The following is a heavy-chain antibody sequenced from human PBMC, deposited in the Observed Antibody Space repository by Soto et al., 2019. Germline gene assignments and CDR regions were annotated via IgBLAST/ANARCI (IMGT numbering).Heavy chain of an antibody. D-gene: IGHD3-10*01. CDR3: ARDSGTYYGSGSYYAY. CDR2: IIPILGIA. Sequence: QVXXVXSXAEVXXPGXXVXXXXKASGGTFSSYTISWVRQAPGQGLXXXGRIIPILGIANYAQKFQGRVXXXXXXXXXXXXXXXXXXXXXXTAVYYCARDSGTYYGSGSYYAYWGQGTLVTVSS. J-gene: IGHJ4*02. V-gene: IGHV1-69*02. CDR1: GGTFSSYT.